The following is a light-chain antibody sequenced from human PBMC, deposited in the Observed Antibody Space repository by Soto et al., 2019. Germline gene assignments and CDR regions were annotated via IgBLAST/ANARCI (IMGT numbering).Light chain of an antibody. J-gene: IGKJ3*01. Sequence: EIVLTQSPATLSLSPGERATLSCRASQSVGSYLAWYQQKPGQAPRLLISDASNRATGIPARFSGSGSGTEFALPISSLEPEDCAVYYCQQRGNWPPFTFGPGTKVDIK. CDR3: QQRGNWPPFT. V-gene: IGKV3-11*01. CDR1: QSVGSY. CDR2: DAS.